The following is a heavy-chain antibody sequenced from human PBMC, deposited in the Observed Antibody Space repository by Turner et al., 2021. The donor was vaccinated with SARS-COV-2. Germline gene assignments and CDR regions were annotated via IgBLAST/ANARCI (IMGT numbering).Heavy chain of an antibody. CDR1: GFTFSSYA. CDR3: AKDPLSSRDGFDP. J-gene: IGHJ5*02. Sequence: EVQLLESGGGLIQPGGSLRLSCVASGFTFSSYAMSWVRQAPGKGLEWVSSISVSGGSTYFADFVKGRFTISRDNFKNILYLQMNSLRAEDTAVHYCAKDPLSSRDGFDPWGQGTLVTVSS. V-gene: IGHV3-23*01. D-gene: IGHD3-10*01. CDR2: ISVSGGST.